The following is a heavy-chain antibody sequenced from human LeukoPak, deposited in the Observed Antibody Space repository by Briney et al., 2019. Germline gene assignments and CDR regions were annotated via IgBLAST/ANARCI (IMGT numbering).Heavy chain of an antibody. CDR3: ARRRYCSGGSCYTPYYYMDV. Sequence: ASVKVSCKASGGTFSSYAINWERQAPGQGLEWMGGIIPIFGTANYAQKFQGRVTITADESTSTAYMELSSLRSEDTAVYYCARRRYCSGGSCYTPYYYMDVWGKGTTVTVSS. J-gene: IGHJ6*03. D-gene: IGHD2-15*01. V-gene: IGHV1-69*13. CDR2: IIPIFGTA. CDR1: GGTFSSYA.